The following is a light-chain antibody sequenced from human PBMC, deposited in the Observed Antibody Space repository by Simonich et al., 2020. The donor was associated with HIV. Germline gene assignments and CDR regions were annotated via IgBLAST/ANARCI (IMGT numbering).Light chain of an antibody. Sequence: EIQMTQSPSTLSASVINRDTITCRTSQTISTWLAWYQQKPGKAPKLLIYKASNLESGVPSRFSGSGSGTEFTLTISSLQPDDFATYYCQQYNNYRTFGQGTKVEIK. J-gene: IGKJ1*01. V-gene: IGKV1-5*03. CDR2: KAS. CDR1: QTISTW. CDR3: QQYNNYRT.